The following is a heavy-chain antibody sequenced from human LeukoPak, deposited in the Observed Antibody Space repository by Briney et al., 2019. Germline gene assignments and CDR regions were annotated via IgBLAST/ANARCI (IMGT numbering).Heavy chain of an antibody. CDR2: ISSSSSYI. D-gene: IGHD5-24*01. J-gene: IGHJ4*02. CDR3: ARDRGEMATKVY. V-gene: IGHV3-21*01. CDR1: GFTFSSYS. Sequence: GGSLRLSCAASGFTFSSYSMNWVRQAPGKGLEWVSSISSSSSYIYYADSVKGRFTISRDNAKNSLYLQMNSLRAEDTAVYYRARDRGEMATKVYWGQGTLVTVSS.